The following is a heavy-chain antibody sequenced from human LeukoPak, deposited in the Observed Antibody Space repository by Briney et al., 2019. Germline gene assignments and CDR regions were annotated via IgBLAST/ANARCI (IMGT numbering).Heavy chain of an antibody. D-gene: IGHD5-18*01. CDR2: IYYSGST. CDR1: GGSISSYY. Sequence: PSETLSLTCTVSGGSISSYYWSWIRQPPGKGLEWIGYIYYSGSTNYNPSLKSRVTISVDTSKNQFSLKLSSVTAADTAVFYCAGGFNYDYNCWGQGTLVTVSS. CDR3: AGGFNYDYNC. J-gene: IGHJ4*02. V-gene: IGHV4-59*01.